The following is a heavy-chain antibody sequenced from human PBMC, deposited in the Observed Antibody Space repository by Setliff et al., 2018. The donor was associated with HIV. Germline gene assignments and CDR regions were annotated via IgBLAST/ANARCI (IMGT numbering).Heavy chain of an antibody. J-gene: IGHJ4*02. CDR1: GGSISSYY. CDR3: ARRRDGYNLIDY. CDR2: IDTTESA. Sequence: SETLSLTCTVSGGSISSYYWSWIRQSAGKGLEWIGRIDTTESAAYNPSLRSRVTMSLDKSNNQFSLKLNSVTAADTAIYYCARRRDGYNLIDYWGQGTLVTVSS. D-gene: IGHD5-12*01. V-gene: IGHV4-4*07.